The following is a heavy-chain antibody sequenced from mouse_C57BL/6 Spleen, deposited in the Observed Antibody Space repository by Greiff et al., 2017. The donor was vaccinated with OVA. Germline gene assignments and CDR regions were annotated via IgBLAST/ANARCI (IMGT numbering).Heavy chain of an antibody. D-gene: IGHD2-3*01. Sequence: EVKLEESGGGLVQPGGSMKLSCVASGFTFSNYWMNWVRQSPEKGLEWVAQIRLKSDNYATHYAESVKGRFTISRDDSKSSVYLQMNNLRAEDTGIYYCTVYDGYIYAMDYWGQGTSVTVSS. V-gene: IGHV6-3*01. CDR1: GFTFSNYW. J-gene: IGHJ4*01. CDR2: IRLKSDNYAT. CDR3: TVYDGYIYAMDY.